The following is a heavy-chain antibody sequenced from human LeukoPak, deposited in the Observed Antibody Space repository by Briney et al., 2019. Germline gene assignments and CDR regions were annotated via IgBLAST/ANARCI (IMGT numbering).Heavy chain of an antibody. CDR1: GGSISSSTYF. J-gene: IGHJ3*02. CDR3: ATQLSQNTFDI. V-gene: IGHV4-39*01. D-gene: IGHD1-1*01. Sequence: SETLSLTCTVSGGSISSSTYFWGWIRQPPGKGLEWIGSFYFSGSTYYNPSLKSRVTISVDTSKNQFSLKMNSVTAADTAIYYCATQLSQNTFDIWGQGTMVTVSS. CDR2: FYFSGST.